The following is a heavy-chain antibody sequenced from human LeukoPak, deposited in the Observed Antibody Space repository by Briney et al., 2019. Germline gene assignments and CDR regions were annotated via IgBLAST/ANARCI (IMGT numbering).Heavy chain of an antibody. CDR3: ARVVVVPAAMWFDP. CDR2: INPILGIA. Sequence: SSVKVSCKASGGTFSSYAISWVRQAPGQGLEWMGRINPILGIANYAQKFQGRVTITADKSTSTAYMELSSLRSEDTAVYYCARVVVVPAAMWFDPWGQGTLVTVSS. CDR1: GGTFSSYA. D-gene: IGHD2-2*01. J-gene: IGHJ5*02. V-gene: IGHV1-69*04.